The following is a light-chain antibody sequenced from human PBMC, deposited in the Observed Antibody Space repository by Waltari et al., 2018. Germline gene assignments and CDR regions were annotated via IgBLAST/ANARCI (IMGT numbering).Light chain of an antibody. CDR3: AAWDDSLNGRWV. CDR1: SSNIGRNV. V-gene: IGLV1-44*01. J-gene: IGLJ2*01. CDR2: RND. Sequence: QSVLTQPPSESGTPGQSVTISCSGSSSNIGRNVVNWYQQVPGTTPKLLIYRNDQRPSGVPDRISASKSGSSASLAISGLQSEDEAHYYCAAWDDSLNGRWVFGGGTKLTVL.